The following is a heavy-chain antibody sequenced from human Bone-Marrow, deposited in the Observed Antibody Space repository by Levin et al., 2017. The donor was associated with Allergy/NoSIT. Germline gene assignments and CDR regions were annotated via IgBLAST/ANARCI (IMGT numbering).Heavy chain of an antibody. CDR1: SLTTSGAG. Sequence: SLTTSGAGVGWLRQPPGKALEWLALICWDDDKRYSPSLKSRLTITKDTSKNQVVLTMTNMDPVDTATYYCAHALVGPALRFLEWSLWGQGALVTVSS. V-gene: IGHV2-5*02. J-gene: IGHJ4*02. D-gene: IGHD3-3*01. CDR2: ICWDDDK. CDR3: AHALVGPALRFLEWSL.